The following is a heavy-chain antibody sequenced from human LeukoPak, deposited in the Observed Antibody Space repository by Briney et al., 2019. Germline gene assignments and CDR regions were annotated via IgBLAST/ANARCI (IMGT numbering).Heavy chain of an antibody. CDR1: GYTFTSYA. V-gene: IGHV7-4-1*02. CDR3: ASSSKGLAAAFYDAFDI. CDR2: INTNTGNP. Sequence: ASVKVSCKASGYTFTSYAMNWVRQAPGQGLEWMGWINTNTGNPTYAQGFTGRFVFSLDTSVSTAYLQISSLKAEDTAVYYCASSSKGLAAAFYDAFDIWGQGTMVTVSS. D-gene: IGHD6-13*01. J-gene: IGHJ3*02.